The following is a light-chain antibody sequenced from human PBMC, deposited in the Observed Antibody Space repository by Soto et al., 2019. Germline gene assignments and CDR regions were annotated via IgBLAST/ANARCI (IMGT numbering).Light chain of an antibody. J-gene: IGKJ2*01. Sequence: DIQMTQSPSSLSASVGDRVTITCQASQDIRNYLNWYQQKPGKAPKLRIYDASNLETGVPSRFSGSGSGTDFTFTISSLQPEDIAAYYCQQYDNLPPYTFGQGTKLEIK. CDR1: QDIRNY. CDR3: QQYDNLPPYT. CDR2: DAS. V-gene: IGKV1-33*01.